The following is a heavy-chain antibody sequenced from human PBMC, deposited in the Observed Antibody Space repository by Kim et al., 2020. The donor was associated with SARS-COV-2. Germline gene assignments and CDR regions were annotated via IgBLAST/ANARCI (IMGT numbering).Heavy chain of an antibody. Sequence: SETLSLTCAVYGGSFSGYSWSWIRQPPGKGLEWIGEINHSGSTNYNPSLKSRVTISVDTSKNQFSLKLSSVTAADTAVYYCAKPKGRGFRYFDWLGYFDYWGQGTLVTVSS. D-gene: IGHD3-9*01. CDR3: AKPKGRGFRYFDWLGYFDY. CDR2: INHSGST. V-gene: IGHV4-34*01. CDR1: GGSFSGYS. J-gene: IGHJ4*02.